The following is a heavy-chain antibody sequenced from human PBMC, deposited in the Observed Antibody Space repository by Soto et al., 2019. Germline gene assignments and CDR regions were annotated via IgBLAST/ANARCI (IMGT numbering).Heavy chain of an antibody. V-gene: IGHV5-10-1*01. J-gene: IGHJ4*02. CDR2: IDPSDSYT. Sequence: PGESLKISCKASGYTFTSYWTSWVRQLPGKGLEWMGRIDPSDSYTNYSPSFQGHVTMSADKSTNTVYLQWRSLKASDTAMYYCTRPTNGWSNSDFWGRGTLVTVSS. CDR1: GYTFTSYW. CDR3: TRPTNGWSNSDF. D-gene: IGHD2-8*01.